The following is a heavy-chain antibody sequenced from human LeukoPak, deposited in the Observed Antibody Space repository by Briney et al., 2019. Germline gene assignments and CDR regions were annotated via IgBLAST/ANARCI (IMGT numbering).Heavy chain of an antibody. D-gene: IGHD2-2*03. CDR1: GYTFTSYG. V-gene: IGHV1-18*01. CDR3: ARVDIVVVPAAMGGDFDY. J-gene: IGHJ4*02. CDR2: ISAYNGNT. Sequence: ASVKVSFKASGYTFTSYGISWVRQAPGQGLEWMGWISAYNGNTNYAQKLQGRVTMTTDTSTSTAYMELRSLRSDDTAVYYCARVDIVVVPAAMGGDFDYWGQGTLVTVSS.